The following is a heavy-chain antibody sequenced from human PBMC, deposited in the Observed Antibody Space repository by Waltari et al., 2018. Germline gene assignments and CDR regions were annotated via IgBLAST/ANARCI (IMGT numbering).Heavy chain of an antibody. D-gene: IGHD2-2*01. CDR1: GGSFSGYY. J-gene: IGHJ5*02. V-gene: IGHV4-34*01. CDR2: INHSGST. Sequence: VYGGSFSGYYWSWIRQPPGKGLEWIGEINHSGSTNYNPSLKSRVTISVDTSKNQFSLKLSSVTAADTAVYYCARGHIVVVPAAMSWFDPWGQGTLVTVSS. CDR3: ARGHIVVVPAAMSWFDP.